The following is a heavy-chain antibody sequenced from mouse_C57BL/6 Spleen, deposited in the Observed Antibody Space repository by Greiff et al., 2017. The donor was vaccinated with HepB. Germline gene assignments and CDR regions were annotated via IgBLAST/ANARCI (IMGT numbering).Heavy chain of an antibody. Sequence: EVKVVESGPGMVKPSQSLSLTCTVTGYSITSGYDWHWIRHFPGNKLEWMGYISYSGSTNYNPSLKSRISITHDTSKNHFFLKLNSVTTEDTATYYCAREGYYGSSYYFDYWGQGTTLTVSS. D-gene: IGHD1-1*01. CDR3: AREGYYGSSYYFDY. V-gene: IGHV3-1*01. J-gene: IGHJ2*01. CDR2: ISYSGST. CDR1: GYSITSGYD.